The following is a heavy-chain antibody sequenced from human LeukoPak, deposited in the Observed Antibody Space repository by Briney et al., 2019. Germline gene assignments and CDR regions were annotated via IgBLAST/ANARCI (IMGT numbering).Heavy chain of an antibody. CDR3: ARGVGSGWLTGRWYGTDV. Sequence: QSGGSLRLSCAASGFTFSSYAMHWVRQAPGKGLEWVAVISYDGSNKYYADSVKGRFTISRDNSKNTLYLQMNSLRAEDTAVYYCARGVGSGWLTGRWYGTDVWGQGTTVTVSS. V-gene: IGHV3-30-3*01. J-gene: IGHJ6*02. D-gene: IGHD6-19*01. CDR2: ISYDGSNK. CDR1: GFTFSSYA.